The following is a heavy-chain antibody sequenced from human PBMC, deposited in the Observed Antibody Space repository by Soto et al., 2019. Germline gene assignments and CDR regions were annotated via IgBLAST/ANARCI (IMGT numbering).Heavy chain of an antibody. D-gene: IGHD3-10*01. CDR3: ARAHRTMVRGVIGY. V-gene: IGHV4-34*01. Sequence: PSETLSLTCAVDGGSFSGYYWRWIRQPPGKGLEWIGEINHSGSTNYNPSLKSRVTISVDTSKNQFSLKLSSVTAADTAVYYCARAHRTMVRGVIGYWGQGTLVTVSS. J-gene: IGHJ4*02. CDR2: INHSGST. CDR1: GGSFSGYY.